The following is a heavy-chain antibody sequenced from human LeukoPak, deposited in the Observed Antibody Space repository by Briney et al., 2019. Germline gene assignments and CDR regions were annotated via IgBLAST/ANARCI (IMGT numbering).Heavy chain of an antibody. J-gene: IGHJ4*02. CDR3: ARDQYAWSPLDY. V-gene: IGHV1-69*13. CDR1: GGTFSSYV. Sequence: ASVKVSCKASGGTFSSYVITWVRQAPGQGLEWMGGIIPMFGTADYAQKFQGRVTITADESTSTAYMELRSLRSDDTAVYYCARDQYAWSPLDYWGQGTLVTVSS. CDR2: IIPMFGTA. D-gene: IGHD2-15*01.